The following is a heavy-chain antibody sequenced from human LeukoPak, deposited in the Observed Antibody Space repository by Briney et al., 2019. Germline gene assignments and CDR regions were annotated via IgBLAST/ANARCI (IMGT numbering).Heavy chain of an antibody. D-gene: IGHD2-8*01. CDR1: GITFSSYS. Sequence: PGGSLRLSCAASGITFSSYSMNWVRQAPGKGLEWVSSISSSSSYIYYADSVKGRFTISRDNAKNSLYLQMNSLRAEDTGVYYCARSEMGYYYYYMDVWGKGTTVTVSS. V-gene: IGHV3-21*01. CDR2: ISSSSSYI. CDR3: ARSEMGYYYYYMDV. J-gene: IGHJ6*03.